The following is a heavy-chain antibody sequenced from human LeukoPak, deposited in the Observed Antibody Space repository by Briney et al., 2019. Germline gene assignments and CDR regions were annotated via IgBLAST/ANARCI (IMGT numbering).Heavy chain of an antibody. CDR1: GGSISSYY. V-gene: IGHV4-59*01. Sequence: KTSETLSLTCTVSGGSISSYYWSWIRQPPGKGLEWIGYIYYSGSTNHNPSLKSRVTISVDTSKNQFSLKLSSVTAADTAVYYCARVSLRAFDIWGQGTMVTVSS. CDR3: ARVSLRAFDI. CDR2: IYYSGST. J-gene: IGHJ3*02.